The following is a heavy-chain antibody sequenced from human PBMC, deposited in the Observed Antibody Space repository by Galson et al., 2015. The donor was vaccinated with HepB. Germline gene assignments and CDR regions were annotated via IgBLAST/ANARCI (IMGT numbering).Heavy chain of an antibody. CDR2: ISYDGGTS. D-gene: IGHD1-26*01. V-gene: IGHV3-30*18. CDR3: AKEQRFSGNYIDARFHDGMDV. Sequence: SLRLSCAASGFSFSNYGMHWVRQAPGKGLEWVAVISYDGGTSYYGDSVKGRFTISRDNSKNTLYLQMNSLSADDTAVYYCAKEQRFSGNYIDARFHDGMDVWGQGTTALVYS. J-gene: IGHJ6*02. CDR1: GFSFSNYG.